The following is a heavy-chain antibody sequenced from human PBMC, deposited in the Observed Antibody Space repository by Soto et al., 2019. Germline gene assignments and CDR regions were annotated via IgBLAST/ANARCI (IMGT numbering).Heavy chain of an antibody. CDR2: IIPIFVTA. V-gene: IGHV1-69*01. CDR1: GGTFSSYA. D-gene: IGHD6-19*01. Sequence: QVQLVQSGAEVKKPGSSVKVSCKASGGTFSSYAISWVRQAPGQGLEWMGGIIPIFVTANYAQKFQGRVTITADESTSTAYMELSSLRSEDTAVYYCARDLVAVAGTGYYYGMDVWGQGTTVTVSS. CDR3: ARDLVAVAGTGYYYGMDV. J-gene: IGHJ6*02.